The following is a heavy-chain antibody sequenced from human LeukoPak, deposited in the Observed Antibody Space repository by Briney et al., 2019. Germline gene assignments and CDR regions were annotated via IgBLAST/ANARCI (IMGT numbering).Heavy chain of an antibody. J-gene: IGHJ4*02. D-gene: IGHD1-7*01. CDR2: ISSSSTYI. Sequence: GGSLRLSCAASGFTFSSYSMNCVRQAPGEGLEWVSSISSSSTYIYYADSVKGRFTISRDNAKNSLYLQMNSLRAEDTAVFYCARGPELVLDYWGQGTLVTVSS. CDR3: ARGPELVLDY. CDR1: GFTFSSYS. V-gene: IGHV3-21*01.